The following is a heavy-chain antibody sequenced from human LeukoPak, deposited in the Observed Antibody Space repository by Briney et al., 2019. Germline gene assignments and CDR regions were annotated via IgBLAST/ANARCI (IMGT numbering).Heavy chain of an antibody. V-gene: IGHV4-39*01. CDR2: IYYSGST. Sequence: PSETLSLTCTVSGGSISSSSYYWGWIRQPPWKGLEWIGSIYYSGSTYYNPSLKSRVTISVDTSKNQFSLKLSSVTAADTAVYYCARHRPLGYGSGSYYSGADNWFDPWGQGTVVTVSS. J-gene: IGHJ5*02. CDR1: GGSISSSSYY. CDR3: ARHRPLGYGSGSYYSGADNWFDP. D-gene: IGHD3-10*01.